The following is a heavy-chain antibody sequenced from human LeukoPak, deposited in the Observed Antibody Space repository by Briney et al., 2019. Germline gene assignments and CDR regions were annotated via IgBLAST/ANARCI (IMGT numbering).Heavy chain of an antibody. V-gene: IGHV3-9*01. CDR3: ASQGWTTQYYLDY. D-gene: IGHD4-11*01. J-gene: IGHJ4*02. Sequence: GGSLRLSCAASGFRFDDYAMHWVRQAPGKGLEWVSGISWNSGTLAYADSVKGRFTISRDNAKNSLYLQMNSLRAEDTAVYYCASQGWTTQYYLDYWGQGTLVTVSS. CDR1: GFRFDDYA. CDR2: ISWNSGTL.